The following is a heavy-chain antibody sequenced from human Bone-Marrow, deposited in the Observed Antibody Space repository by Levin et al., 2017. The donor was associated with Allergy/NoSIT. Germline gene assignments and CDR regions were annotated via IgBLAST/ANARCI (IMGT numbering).Heavy chain of an antibody. CDR1: GFTFSRYS. V-gene: IGHV3-21*06. CDR3: ASLATIVGDSGGPPQLP. J-gene: IGHJ5*02. D-gene: IGHD1-26*01. Sequence: GGSLRLSCAASGFTFSRYSMNWVRQAPGKGLEWVSSISGSSTYIYYADSVKGRFTISRDNAKNSLFLQMDSLRDEDTALYYCASLATIVGDSGGPPQLPWGQGTLVTVSS. CDR2: ISGSSTYI.